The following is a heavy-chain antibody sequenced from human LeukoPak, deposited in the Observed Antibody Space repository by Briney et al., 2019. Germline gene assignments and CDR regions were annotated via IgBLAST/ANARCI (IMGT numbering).Heavy chain of an antibody. CDR2: INHSGST. D-gene: IGHD3-22*01. CDR3: ARGRGDSSGYYYFDY. CDR1: GGSFSGYY. J-gene: IGHJ4*02. V-gene: IGHV4-34*01. Sequence: KPSETLSLTCAVYGGSFSGYYWSWIRQPPGKGLEWIGEINHSGSTNYNPSLKSRVTISVDTSKNQFSLKLSSVTAADTAVYYCARGRGDSSGYYYFDYWGQGTLVTVSS.